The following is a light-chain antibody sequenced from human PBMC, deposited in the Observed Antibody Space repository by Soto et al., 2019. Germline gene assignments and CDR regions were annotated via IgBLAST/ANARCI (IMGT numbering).Light chain of an antibody. CDR3: QSYDSSLSGWV. CDR2: DNS. CDR1: SSNIGAGYA. J-gene: IGLJ2*01. V-gene: IGLV1-40*01. Sequence: QPVLTQPPSVSGAPGQRVTISCTGNSSNIGAGYAVHWYQQLPGTAPKLLVYDNSNRPSGVPDRFSGSRSGTSASLAITGLQAEDEADYYCQSYDSSLSGWVFGGGTKLTVL.